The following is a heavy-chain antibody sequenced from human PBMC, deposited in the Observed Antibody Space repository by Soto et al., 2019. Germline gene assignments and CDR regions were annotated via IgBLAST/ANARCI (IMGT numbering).Heavy chain of an antibody. CDR3: ARAPA. CDR2: IRQDGSEK. CDR1: GFTFSSDW. J-gene: IGHJ5*02. Sequence: GGSLRLSCAASGFTFSSDWMSWVRQAPGKGPEWVATIRQDGSEKYYVDSVKGRFSISRDNAKNSLYLQMNSLRAEDTAVYYCARAPAWGQGTLVTVSS. V-gene: IGHV3-7*01.